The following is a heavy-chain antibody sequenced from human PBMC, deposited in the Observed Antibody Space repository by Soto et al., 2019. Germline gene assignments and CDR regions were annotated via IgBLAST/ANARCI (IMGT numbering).Heavy chain of an antibody. CDR2: IIQSGET. CDR3: AKGGRYFDWLSPPTTYGMDV. CDR1: GFTFSTYT. Sequence: GGSLRLSCAASGFTFSTYTMSWVRQAPGEGLEWVSGIIQSGETYYADPVKGRFTISRDNSKNTLYLQMNSLRAEDTAVYYCAKGGRYFDWLSPPTTYGMDVWGQGTTVTVSS. D-gene: IGHD3-9*01. V-gene: IGHV3-23*01. J-gene: IGHJ6*02.